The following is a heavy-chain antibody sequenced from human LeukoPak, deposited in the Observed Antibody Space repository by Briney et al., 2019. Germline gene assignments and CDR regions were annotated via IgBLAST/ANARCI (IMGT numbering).Heavy chain of an antibody. Sequence: ASVKVSCKASGYTFTSYAMNWVRQAPGQGLEWMGWINTNTGNPTYAQGFTGRFVFSLDTSVSTAYLQISSLKAEDTAVYYCARCSLPRGFGELLGIYYYYYMGVWGKGTTVTVSS. CDR3: ARCSLPRGFGELLGIYYYYYMGV. CDR1: GYTFTSYA. CDR2: INTNTGNP. D-gene: IGHD3-10*01. V-gene: IGHV7-4-1*02. J-gene: IGHJ6*03.